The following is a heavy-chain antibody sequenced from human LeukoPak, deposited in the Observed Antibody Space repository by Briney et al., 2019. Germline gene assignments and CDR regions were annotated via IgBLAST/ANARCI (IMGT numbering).Heavy chain of an antibody. Sequence: SETLSLTCTVSGGSISSYYWSWIRQPPGKGLEWIGYIYYSGSTNYNPSLKSRVTISVDKSKNQFSLKLSSVTAADTAIYYCARAGGSSDYWGQGTLVTVSS. CDR3: ARAGGSSDY. V-gene: IGHV4-59*12. CDR2: IYYSGST. D-gene: IGHD2-15*01. J-gene: IGHJ4*02. CDR1: GGSISSYY.